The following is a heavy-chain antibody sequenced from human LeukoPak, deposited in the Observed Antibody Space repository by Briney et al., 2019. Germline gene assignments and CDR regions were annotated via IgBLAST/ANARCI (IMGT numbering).Heavy chain of an antibody. J-gene: IGHJ4*02. Sequence: SVKVSCKASGGTFSSYAISWVRQAPGQGLEWMGRIIPIFGIANYAQKFQGRVTITADKSTSTAYMELSSLRSEDTAVYYCATVDHYYGSGSYYTGYWGQGTLVTVSS. D-gene: IGHD3-10*01. CDR2: IIPIFGIA. CDR1: GGTFSSYA. V-gene: IGHV1-69*04. CDR3: ATVDHYYGSGSYYTGY.